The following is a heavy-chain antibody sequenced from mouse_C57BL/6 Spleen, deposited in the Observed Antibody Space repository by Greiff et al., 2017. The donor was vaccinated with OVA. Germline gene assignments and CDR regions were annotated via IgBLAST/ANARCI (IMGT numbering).Heavy chain of an antibody. CDR1: GYTFTDYN. J-gene: IGHJ3*01. Sequence: VHVKQSGPELVKPGASVKMSCKASGYTFTDYNMHWVKQSPGKSLEWIGYINPNNGGTSYNQKFKGKATLTVNKSSSTAYMELRSLTSEDSAVYYCARSGRLAWFAYWGQGTLVTVSA. V-gene: IGHV1-22*01. CDR3: ARSGRLAWFAY. CDR2: INPNNGGT. D-gene: IGHD2-4*01.